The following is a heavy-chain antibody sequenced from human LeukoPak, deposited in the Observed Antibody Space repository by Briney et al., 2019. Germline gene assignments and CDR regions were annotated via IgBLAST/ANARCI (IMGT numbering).Heavy chain of an antibody. J-gene: IGHJ6*03. CDR1: GFTFSSYS. Sequence: GGSLRLSCAASGFTFSSYSMNWVRQAPGKGLEWVSSISSSSSTIYYADSVKGRFTISRDNAKNSLYLQMNSLRAEDTAVYYCATDSSIASSSYDYYYMDVWGKGTTVTVSS. V-gene: IGHV3-48*01. CDR3: ATDSSIASSSYDYYYMDV. CDR2: ISSSSSTI. D-gene: IGHD6-6*01.